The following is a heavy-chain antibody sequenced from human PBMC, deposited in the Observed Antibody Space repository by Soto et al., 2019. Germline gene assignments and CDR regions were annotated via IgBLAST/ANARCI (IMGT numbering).Heavy chain of an antibody. J-gene: IGHJ6*02. CDR1: GYTLTELS. Sequence: GASVKVSCKVSGYTLTELSMHWVRQAPGKGLEWMGGFDTEDGEAIYAQKFQGRVTMTEDTSTDTAYMELSSLRSEDTAVYYCATNLPERYNWNDGRHYYYYYGMDVWGQGTTVTVSS. V-gene: IGHV1-24*01. D-gene: IGHD1-1*01. CDR3: ATNLPERYNWNDGRHYYYYYGMDV. CDR2: FDTEDGEA.